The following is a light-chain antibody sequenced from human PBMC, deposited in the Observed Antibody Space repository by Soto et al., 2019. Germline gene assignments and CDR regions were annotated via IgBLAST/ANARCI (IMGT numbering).Light chain of an antibody. Sequence: QAVVTQPPSMSGAPGQRVTISCTGSSSNIGAGYDVHWYQQHPGTAPKLLIFDNNNRPSGVPDRFSGSKSDTSASLAITGLQAEDEADYYCQSFHTSLSGFVVFGGGTKVTVL. CDR3: QSFHTSLSGFVV. V-gene: IGLV1-40*01. CDR1: SSNIGAGYD. CDR2: DNN. J-gene: IGLJ2*01.